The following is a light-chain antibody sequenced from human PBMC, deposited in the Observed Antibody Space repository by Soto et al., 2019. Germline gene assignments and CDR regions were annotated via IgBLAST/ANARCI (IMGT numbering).Light chain of an antibody. CDR3: QQYDSSPKT. CDR1: QSVSSSH. Sequence: EIVMTQSPATLSVSPGERATLSCRASQSVSSSHLAWYQQKPGRAPRLLIYGASSRATGIPDRFSGSGSGTDFTLTISRLEPEDFAVYYCQQYDSSPKTFGQGTKV. CDR2: GAS. V-gene: IGKV3-20*01. J-gene: IGKJ1*01.